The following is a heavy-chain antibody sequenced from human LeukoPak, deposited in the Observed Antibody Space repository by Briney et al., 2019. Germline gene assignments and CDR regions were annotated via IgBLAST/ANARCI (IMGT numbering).Heavy chain of an antibody. V-gene: IGHV4-38-2*01. CDR1: GYSISSGYY. J-gene: IGHJ6*03. Sequence: SETLSLTCAVSGYSISSGYYWGWIRQPPGKGLEWIGSIYHSGSTYYNPSLKSRVTISVDTSKHQFSLKLSSVTAADTAVYYCARRAEQLVRLDYYYYMDVWGQGTLVTVSS. D-gene: IGHD6-6*01. CDR3: ARRAEQLVRLDYYYYMDV. CDR2: IYHSGST.